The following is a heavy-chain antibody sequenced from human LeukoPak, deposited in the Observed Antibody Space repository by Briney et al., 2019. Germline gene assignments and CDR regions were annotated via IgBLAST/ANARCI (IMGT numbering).Heavy chain of an antibody. J-gene: IGHJ6*02. Sequence: GGSLRLSCAASGFDFSSYTMHWVRQAPGKGLEWVSYISSSSRTISYADSVKGRFTISRDNAKNSLYLQMSSLRAEDTAVYYCARLRYYAMDVWGQGTTVTASS. CDR2: ISSSSRTI. V-gene: IGHV3-48*01. CDR1: GFDFSSYT. CDR3: ARLRYYAMDV.